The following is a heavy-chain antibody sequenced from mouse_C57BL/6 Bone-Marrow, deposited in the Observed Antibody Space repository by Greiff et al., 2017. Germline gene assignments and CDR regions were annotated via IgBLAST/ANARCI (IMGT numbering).Heavy chain of an antibody. CDR1: GYTFTSYW. CDR3: ARGDWDGGDYFDY. D-gene: IGHD4-1*01. V-gene: IGHV1-72*01. J-gene: IGHJ2*01. CDR2: IDPNSGGT. Sequence: QVQLQQPGAELVMPGASVKLSCKASGYTFTSYWMHWVKQRPGRGLEWIGRIDPNSGGTKYNEKFKSKATLTVDKPSSTAYMQLSSLTSEDSAVYYCARGDWDGGDYFDYWGQGTTLTVSS.